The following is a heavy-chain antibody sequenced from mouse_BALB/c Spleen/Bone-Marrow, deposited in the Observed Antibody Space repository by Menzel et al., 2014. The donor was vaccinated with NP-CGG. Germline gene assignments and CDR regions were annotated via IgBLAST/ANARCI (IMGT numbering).Heavy chain of an antibody. CDR3: ARIYYGNFYAMDY. D-gene: IGHD2-1*01. CDR2: IHPNSGNT. J-gene: IGHJ4*01. V-gene: IGHV1S130*01. Sequence: GSVLVRPGASVKLSCKASGYTFTSSWMRWAKQRPGQGLEWIGEIHPNSGNTNYNEKFKGKATLTVDTSSSTAYVDLSSLTSEDSAVYYCARIYYGNFYAMDYWGQGTSVTVSS. CDR1: GYTFTSSW.